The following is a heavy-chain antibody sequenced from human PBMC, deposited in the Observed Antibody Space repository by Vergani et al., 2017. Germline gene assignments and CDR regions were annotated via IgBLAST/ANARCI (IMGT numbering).Heavy chain of an antibody. CDR3: ARDLVTWELLQGYYYYMDV. J-gene: IGHJ6*03. CDR1: GYTFTSYA. V-gene: IGHV1-3*01. D-gene: IGHD1-26*01. CDR2: INAGNGNT. Sequence: QVQLVQSGAEVKKPGASVKVSCKASGYTFTSYAMHWVRQAPGQRLEWMGWINAGNGNTKYSQKFQGRVTITSDTSASTAYMELSSLRSEDTAVYYCARDLVTWELLQGYYYYMDVWGKGTTVTGSS.